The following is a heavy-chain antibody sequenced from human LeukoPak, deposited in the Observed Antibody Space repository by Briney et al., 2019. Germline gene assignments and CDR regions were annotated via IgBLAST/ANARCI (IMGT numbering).Heavy chain of an antibody. V-gene: IGHV4-59*08. CDR2: IYNSGST. D-gene: IGHD1-26*01. CDR3: ASLGGTYDY. J-gene: IGHJ4*02. CDR1: GGSISSYF. Sequence: SETLSLTCTVSGGSISSYFWSWIRQPPGKGLEWIGYIYNSGSTKYNPSLQSRVSISVHTSKSQVSLKLSSVTAADTAVYYCASLGGTYDYWGQGTQVTVSS.